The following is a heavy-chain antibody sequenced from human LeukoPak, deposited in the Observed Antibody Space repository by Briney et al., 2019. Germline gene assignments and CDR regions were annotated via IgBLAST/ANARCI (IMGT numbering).Heavy chain of an antibody. Sequence: SETLSLTCAVYGGSFSGYYWSWIRQPPGKGLEWIGEINHSGSTNYNPSLKSRVTISVDTSKNQFSLKLSSVTAADTAVYYCARGWGGFPPPRYWGQGTPVTVSS. CDR2: INHSGST. D-gene: IGHD3-16*01. CDR3: ARGWGGFPPPRY. CDR1: GGSFSGYY. J-gene: IGHJ4*02. V-gene: IGHV4-34*01.